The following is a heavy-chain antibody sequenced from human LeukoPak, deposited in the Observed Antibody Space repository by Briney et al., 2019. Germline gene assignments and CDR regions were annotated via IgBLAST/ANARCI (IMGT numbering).Heavy chain of an antibody. CDR2: IYTSGST. Sequence: PSETLSLTCTVSGGSISSSSYYWGWIRQPPGKGPEWIGRIYTSGSTNYNPSLKSRVTISVDTSKNQFSLKLSSVTAADTAVYYCARGECSSTSCYTGWFDPWGQGTLVTVSS. J-gene: IGHJ5*02. V-gene: IGHV4-39*07. CDR3: ARGECSSTSCYTGWFDP. CDR1: GGSISSSSYY. D-gene: IGHD2-2*02.